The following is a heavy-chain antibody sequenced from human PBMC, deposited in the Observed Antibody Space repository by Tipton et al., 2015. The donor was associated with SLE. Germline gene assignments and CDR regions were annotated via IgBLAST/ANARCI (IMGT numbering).Heavy chain of an antibody. CDR1: GFTFSSYG. CDR2: IWYDGSNK. V-gene: IGHV3-33*06. Sequence: SLRLSCAASGFTFSSYGMHWVRQAPGKGLEWVAVIWYDGSNKYYADSVKGRFTISRDNSKNTLYLQMNSLRAEDTAVYYCAKDLKPDGRYDFDYWGQGTLVTVSS. J-gene: IGHJ4*02. D-gene: IGHD3-16*02. CDR3: AKDLKPDGRYDFDY.